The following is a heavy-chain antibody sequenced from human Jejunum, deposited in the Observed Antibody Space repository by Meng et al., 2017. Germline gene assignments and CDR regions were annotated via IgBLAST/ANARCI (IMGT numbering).Heavy chain of an antibody. CDR3: ARATLARLFDS. V-gene: IGHV4-4*02. J-gene: IGHJ4*02. Sequence: GQRQEAGPGMVAPSGTLSLTCSVSGGSISVENLGSWVRQTPGKGLEWIGESYLSGSTYYNPSLARRVTISVDHSRDRFSLTVASVTAADTGVYFCARATLARLFDSWGQGRLVTVSS. D-gene: IGHD6-6*01. CDR1: GGSISVENL. CDR2: SYLSGST.